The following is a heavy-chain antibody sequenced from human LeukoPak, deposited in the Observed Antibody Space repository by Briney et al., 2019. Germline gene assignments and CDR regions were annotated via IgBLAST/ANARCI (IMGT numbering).Heavy chain of an antibody. V-gene: IGHV3-23*01. CDR1: GFTFYA. CDR2: FSGSGGST. J-gene: IGHJ4*02. D-gene: IGHD6-19*01. Sequence: GGSLRLSCAASGFTFYAMSWVRQAPGKGLEWVSAFSGSGGSTYYADSVKGRFTISRDNAKNSLYLQMNSLRAEDTAVYYCARSGFGWRSSSGWYLGYWGQGTLVTVSS. CDR3: ARSGFGWRSSSGWYLGY.